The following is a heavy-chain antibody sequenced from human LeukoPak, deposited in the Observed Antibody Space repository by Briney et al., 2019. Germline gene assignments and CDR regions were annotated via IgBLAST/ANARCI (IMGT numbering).Heavy chain of an antibody. D-gene: IGHD2-21*01. Sequence: PGGSLRLSCAASGFTFSSYAMGWVRQAPGKGLEWVAVISYDGTNKYYADSVKGRFSISRDNSKNTLYLQMDSLRGEDTAVYYCAKDFRIGYSAHFDYWGQGALVTVSS. V-gene: IGHV3-30-3*01. CDR3: AKDFRIGYSAHFDY. J-gene: IGHJ4*02. CDR1: GFTFSSYA. CDR2: ISYDGTNK.